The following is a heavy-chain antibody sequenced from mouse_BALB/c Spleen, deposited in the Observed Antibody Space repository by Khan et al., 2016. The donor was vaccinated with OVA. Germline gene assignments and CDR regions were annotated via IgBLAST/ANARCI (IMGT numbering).Heavy chain of an antibody. Sequence: QVQLQQSGAELVGPGTSVKVSCKASGYAFTSYLIEWLNQRPGQGLEWIGLINPGNGITNYNEKFRGKATLTADKSSTTAYMQFSSLTSDDSAVYFCARSQLGLRFDYWGQGTTLTVSS. V-gene: IGHV1-54*01. CDR3: ARSQLGLRFDY. CDR2: INPGNGIT. J-gene: IGHJ2*01. CDR1: GYAFTSYL. D-gene: IGHD3-1*01.